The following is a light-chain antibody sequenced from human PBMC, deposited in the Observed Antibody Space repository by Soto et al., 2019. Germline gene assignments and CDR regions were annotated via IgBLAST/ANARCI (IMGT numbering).Light chain of an antibody. Sequence: EIVLKQSPATLSLSPRERVTLSCRASQSLGRYLAWYQQKPGQAPRLLIYDTSNRATGILARFSGSGSGTDFTLTISSLEPEDSAVYYCQQRFDWPPVTFGGGTKVEIK. CDR1: QSLGRY. CDR2: DTS. CDR3: QQRFDWPPVT. V-gene: IGKV3-11*01. J-gene: IGKJ4*01.